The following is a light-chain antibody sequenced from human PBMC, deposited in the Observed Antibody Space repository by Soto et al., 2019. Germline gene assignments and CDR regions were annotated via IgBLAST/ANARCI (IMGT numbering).Light chain of an antibody. J-gene: IGLJ1*01. CDR3: SSYAGSSNV. Sequence: QSALTQPASVSGSPGQSITISCTGTSSDVGGYNYVSWYQQHPGKAPKLMIYEVNKRPSGVPDHFSGSKSGNTASLTVSGLQAEDEADYYCSSYAGSSNVFGTGTKLTVL. V-gene: IGLV2-8*01. CDR1: SSDVGGYNY. CDR2: EVN.